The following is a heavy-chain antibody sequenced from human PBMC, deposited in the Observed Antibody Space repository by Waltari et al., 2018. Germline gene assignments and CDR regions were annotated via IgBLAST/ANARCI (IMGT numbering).Heavy chain of an antibody. V-gene: IGHV1-69*01. D-gene: IGHD3-3*01. CDR1: GGTFSSYA. CDR2: IIPIFGTA. J-gene: IGHJ4*02. CDR3: ARDGGGGTIFGVVITLDY. Sequence: QVQLVQSGAAVKKPGSSVKVSCKASGGTFSSYAISCVRQAPGQGLEWMGGIIPIFGTANYAQKFQGRVTITADESTSTAYMELSSLRSEDTAVYYCARDGGGGTIFGVVITLDYWGQGTLVTVSS.